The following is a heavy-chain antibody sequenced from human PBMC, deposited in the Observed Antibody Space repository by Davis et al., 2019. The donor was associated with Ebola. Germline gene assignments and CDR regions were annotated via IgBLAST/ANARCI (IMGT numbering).Heavy chain of an antibody. CDR3: ALTNIPVADPAHFDS. CDR2: INPADPDT. Sequence: GGSLRLSCKVSGHTSTNYWIGWVRQLPGKGLEWMGIINPADPDTRYSPSFQGQVTISADRSTSTAYLQWSSLKASDTAMYYCALTNIPVADPAHFDSWGRGTLVIVSS. V-gene: IGHV5-51*01. CDR1: GHTSTNYW. D-gene: IGHD6-19*01. J-gene: IGHJ2*01.